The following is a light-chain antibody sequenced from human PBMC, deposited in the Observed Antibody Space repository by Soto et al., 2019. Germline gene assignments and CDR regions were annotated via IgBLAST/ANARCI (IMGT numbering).Light chain of an antibody. CDR2: GAS. Sequence: EIVMTQSPATLSVSPGERATLSCRASQSVSSNLAWYQQKPGQAPRLLIYGASTSATGIPARFSGSGAGTEFTLNINSLQSEDFAVYYCQQYNNWPPWTFGQGTKVEIK. J-gene: IGKJ1*01. V-gene: IGKV3-15*01. CDR3: QQYNNWPPWT. CDR1: QSVSSN.